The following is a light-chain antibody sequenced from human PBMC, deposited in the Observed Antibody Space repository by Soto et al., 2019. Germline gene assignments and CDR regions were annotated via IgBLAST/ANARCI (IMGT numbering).Light chain of an antibody. CDR3: LLSYSGARGV. V-gene: IGLV7-46*01. CDR1: TGTVTSGHY. CDR2: DTN. Sequence: QAVVTQEPSLTVSPGGTVTLTCGSSTGTVTSGHYPFWFQQKAGQAPKTLIYDTNKRHSWTPARFSGSLLGGKAALTLSTAQPEDEADYYCLLSYSGARGVFDGGTKVTVL. J-gene: IGLJ2*01.